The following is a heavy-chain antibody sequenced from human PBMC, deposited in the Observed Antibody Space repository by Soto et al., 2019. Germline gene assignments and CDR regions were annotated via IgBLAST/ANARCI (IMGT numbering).Heavy chain of an antibody. D-gene: IGHD5-18*01. V-gene: IGHV3-11*01. CDR1: GFTFSDYY. CDR3: AREKQAWIQLWLRGFDY. Sequence: PGGSLRLSCAASGFTFSDYYMSWIRQAPGKGLEWVSYISSSGSTIYYADSVKGRFTISRDNAKNSLYLQMNSLRAEDTAVYYCAREKQAWIQLWLRGFDYWGQGTLVTVSS. J-gene: IGHJ4*02. CDR2: ISSSGSTI.